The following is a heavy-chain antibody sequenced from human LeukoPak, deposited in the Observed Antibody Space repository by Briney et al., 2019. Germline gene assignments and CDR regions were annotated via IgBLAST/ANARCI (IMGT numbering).Heavy chain of an antibody. CDR2: ISAYNGNT. CDR1: GYTFTSYG. V-gene: IGHV1-18*01. CDR3: ARDRNYYDRGAYYMDV. D-gene: IGHD3-22*01. Sequence: ASVKVSCKASGYTFTSYGISWVRQAPGQGLEWMGWISAYNGNTNYAQKLQGRVTMTTDTSTSTAYMELSRLRSDDTAVYYCARDRNYYDRGAYYMDVWGKGTTVTVSS. J-gene: IGHJ6*03.